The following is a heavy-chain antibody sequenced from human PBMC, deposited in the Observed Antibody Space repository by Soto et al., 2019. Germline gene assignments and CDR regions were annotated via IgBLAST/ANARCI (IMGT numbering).Heavy chain of an antibody. D-gene: IGHD6-19*01. J-gene: IGHJ4*02. CDR1: GFTFSSYA. CDR3: ASADPHSSGWYKSLAGY. V-gene: IGHV3-23*01. Sequence: GGSLRLSCAASGFTFSSYAMSWVRQAPGKGLEWVSAISGSGGSTYYADSVKGRFTISRDNSKNTLYLQMNSLRAEDTAVYYCASADPHSSGWYKSLAGYWGQGTLVTVSS. CDR2: ISGSGGST.